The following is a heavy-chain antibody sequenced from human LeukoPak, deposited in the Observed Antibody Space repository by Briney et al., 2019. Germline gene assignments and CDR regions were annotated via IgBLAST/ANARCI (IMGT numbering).Heavy chain of an antibody. CDR3: ASHKTWELPAY. V-gene: IGHV1-69*13. CDR2: IIPIFGTA. D-gene: IGHD1-26*01. Sequence: VASVKVSCKASGGTFSSYAISWVRQAPGQGLEWMGGIIPIFGTANYAQKFQGRVTITADESTSTAYMELSSLRSEDTAVYYCASHKTWELPAYWGQGTLVTVSS. CDR1: GGTFSSYA. J-gene: IGHJ4*02.